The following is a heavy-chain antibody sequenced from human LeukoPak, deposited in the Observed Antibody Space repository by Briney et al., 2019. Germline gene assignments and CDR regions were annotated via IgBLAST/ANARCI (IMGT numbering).Heavy chain of an antibody. CDR1: GGSFSVYY. Sequence: SETLSLTCVVYGGSFSVYYWSWIPQPPRKGLEWIGEINLSGSTNYNTSLKSRVTISVDASKNQFSLQLSSVTDADTAVYYSARVSLAVIHYYYYRMDVWGEGTTVTVSS. CDR2: INLSGST. CDR3: ARVSLAVIHYYYYRMDV. J-gene: IGHJ6*04. D-gene: IGHD6-19*01. V-gene: IGHV4-34*01.